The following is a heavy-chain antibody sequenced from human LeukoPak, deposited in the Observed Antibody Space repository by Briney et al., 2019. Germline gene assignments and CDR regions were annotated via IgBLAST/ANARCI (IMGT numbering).Heavy chain of an antibody. CDR3: ARDTSPWFGDYGMDV. V-gene: IGHV3-48*01. D-gene: IGHD3-10*01. CDR1: GFTFGTYW. J-gene: IGHJ6*02. Sequence: GGSLRLSCAASGFTFGTYWMTWVRQAPGKGLEWVSYISSSSSTIYYADSVKGRFTISRDNAKNSLYLQMNSLRAEDTAVYYCARDTSPWFGDYGMDVWGQGTTVTVSS. CDR2: ISSSSSTI.